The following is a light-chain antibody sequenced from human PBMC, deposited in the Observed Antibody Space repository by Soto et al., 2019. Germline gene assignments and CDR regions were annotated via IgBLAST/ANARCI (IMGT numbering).Light chain of an antibody. CDR2: GAS. J-gene: IGKJ4*01. Sequence: EIVMTQSPATLSVSPGERATLSCRASQSVSSNLAWYQQKPGQAPRLLIYGASTRATGIPARFSGSGSGTGFPFTTSGRNSKILAFYYCKKIINWPLTFGGGPRWRSN. CDR3: KKIINWPLT. V-gene: IGKV3-15*01. CDR1: QSVSSN.